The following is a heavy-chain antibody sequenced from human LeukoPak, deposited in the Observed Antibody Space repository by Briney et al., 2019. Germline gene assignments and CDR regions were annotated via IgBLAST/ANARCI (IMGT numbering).Heavy chain of an antibody. J-gene: IGHJ5*02. CDR2: ISYSGTN. CDR1: SGSFSSRSYY. V-gene: IGHV4-39*01. CDR3: ASLGTLRS. Sequence: SETLSLTCTVSSGSFSSRSYYWGWIRQPPGKGLEWIGSISYSGTNYNNPSLKSRHSISIDTSKNQICVQLPSVMAADTAFYYCASLGTLRSWGQGTLVTVSS. D-gene: IGHD7-27*01.